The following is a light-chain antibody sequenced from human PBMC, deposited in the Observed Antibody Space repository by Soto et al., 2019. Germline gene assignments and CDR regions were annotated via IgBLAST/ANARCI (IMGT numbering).Light chain of an antibody. CDR1: QSVSSN. V-gene: IGKV3-15*01. CDR2: GAS. J-gene: IGKJ1*01. Sequence: EIVLTQSPATLSVSPGERASLSCRASQSVSSNLAWYQQEPGQAPRLLIYGASTRATGIPARFSGSGSGTEFTLTISSLQSEDFAVYYCQQYNNWPSWTFGQGTKVGIK. CDR3: QQYNNWPSWT.